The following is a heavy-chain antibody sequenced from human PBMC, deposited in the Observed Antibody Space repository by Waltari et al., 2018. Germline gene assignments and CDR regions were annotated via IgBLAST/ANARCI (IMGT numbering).Heavy chain of an antibody. CDR2: IYYSGST. D-gene: IGHD3-22*01. CDR3: ASTVYYDSSGWTYYFDY. Sequence: QLQLQESGPGLVKPSETLSLTCTVSGGSISSSSYYWGWIRQPPGKGLEWIGSIYYSGSTYYNPALKSRVTISGDTSKNQFSRKLSSVTAADTAVYYCASTVYYDSSGWTYYFDYWGQGTLVTVSS. J-gene: IGHJ4*02. CDR1: GGSISSSSYY. V-gene: IGHV4-39*01.